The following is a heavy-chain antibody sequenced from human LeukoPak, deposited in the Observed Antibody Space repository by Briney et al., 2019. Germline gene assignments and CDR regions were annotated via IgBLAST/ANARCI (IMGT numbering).Heavy chain of an antibody. V-gene: IGHV3-48*03. D-gene: IGHD3-22*01. CDR2: ISSSGSTI. Sequence: GGSLRLSCAASGFTFSSYEMNWVRQAPGKGLEWVSYISSSGSTIYYADSVKGRFTISRDNAKNSLYLQMNSLRAEDTAAYYCAADYYDSSGYFEYFQHWGQGTLVTVSS. CDR1: GFTFSSYE. J-gene: IGHJ1*01. CDR3: AADYYDSSGYFEYFQH.